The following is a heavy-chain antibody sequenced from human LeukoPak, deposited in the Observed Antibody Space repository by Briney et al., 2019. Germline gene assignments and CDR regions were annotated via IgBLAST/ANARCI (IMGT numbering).Heavy chain of an antibody. D-gene: IGHD6-6*01. Sequence: GRSLRLSCAASGFTFSSYAMSWVRQAPGKGLEWVSAISGSGGSTYYADSVKGRFTISRDNSKNTLYLQMNSLRAEDTAVYYCAKGPTIAARPLDYFDYWGQGTLVTVSS. CDR1: GFTFSSYA. J-gene: IGHJ4*02. CDR2: ISGSGGST. CDR3: AKGPTIAARPLDYFDY. V-gene: IGHV3-23*01.